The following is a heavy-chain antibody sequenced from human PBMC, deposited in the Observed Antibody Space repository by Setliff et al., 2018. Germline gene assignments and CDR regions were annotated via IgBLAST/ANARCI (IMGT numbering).Heavy chain of an antibody. J-gene: IGHJ5*02. Sequence: PSETLSLTCAVYGGSFSGYYWNWIRQAPGKGLEWIGEINHRGTTSYTPSLKGRVTISVDTPKNLFSLKLSSVTAADTAVYFCARGPRFDYESPTYRRRFDPWGLGTAVTVSS. D-gene: IGHD3-22*01. CDR2: INHRGTT. CDR3: ARGPRFDYESPTYRRRFDP. V-gene: IGHV4-34*01. CDR1: GGSFSGYY.